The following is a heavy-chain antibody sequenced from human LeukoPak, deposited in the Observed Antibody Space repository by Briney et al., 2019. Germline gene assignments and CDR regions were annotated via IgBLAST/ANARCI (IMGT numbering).Heavy chain of an antibody. CDR3: ASDRAYSQFDY. Sequence: GGSLRLSCAASGFTFSTYWMDWVRQAPGKGLEWVASIKEDGSDTDYVGSVRGRFTVSRDNTKNSLYLQMNSLRADDTAVYYCASDRAYSQFDYWGQGTLVTVSS. CDR1: GFTFSTYW. J-gene: IGHJ4*02. D-gene: IGHD2-15*01. V-gene: IGHV3-7*01. CDR2: IKEDGSDT.